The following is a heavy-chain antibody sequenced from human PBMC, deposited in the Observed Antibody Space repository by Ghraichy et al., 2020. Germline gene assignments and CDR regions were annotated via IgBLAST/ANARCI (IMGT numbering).Heavy chain of an antibody. D-gene: IGHD3-22*01. Sequence: ASVKVSCKVSGYTLTELSMHWVRQAPGKGLEWMGGFDPEDGETIYAQKFQGRVTMTEDTSTDTAYMELSSLRSEDTAVYYCATAPKNPHYYDSSGSHKFDPWGQGTLVTVSS. V-gene: IGHV1-24*01. CDR1: GYTLTELS. CDR2: FDPEDGET. J-gene: IGHJ5*02. CDR3: ATAPKNPHYYDSSGSHKFDP.